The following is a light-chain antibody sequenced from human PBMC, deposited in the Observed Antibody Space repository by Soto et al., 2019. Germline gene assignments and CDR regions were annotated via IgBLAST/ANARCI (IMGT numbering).Light chain of an antibody. J-gene: IGLJ2*01. CDR3: AAWDDSLNGLV. Sequence: QAVVTQPPSASGTPGQRVTISCSGSNSNIGSNTVSWYQQLPGTAPELLIYSNNQRPSGVPDRFSASKSGTSASLAISGLQSEDEADYYCAAWDDSLNGLVFGGGTKVTVL. CDR1: NSNIGSNT. CDR2: SNN. V-gene: IGLV1-44*01.